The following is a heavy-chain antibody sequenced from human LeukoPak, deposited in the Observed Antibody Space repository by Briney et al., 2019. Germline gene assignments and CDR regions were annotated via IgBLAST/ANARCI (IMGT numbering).Heavy chain of an antibody. CDR3: ARQPGYYYDSRDAFDI. J-gene: IGHJ3*02. D-gene: IGHD3-22*01. V-gene: IGHV4-39*01. CDR2: IYYSGST. Sequence: PSETLSLTCTVSGGSISSSSYYWGWIRQPPGKGLEWIGSIYYSGSTYYNPSLKSRVTISVDTSKNQFSLKLSSVTAADTAVYYCARQPGYYYDSRDAFDIWGQGTMVTVSS. CDR1: GGSISSSSYY.